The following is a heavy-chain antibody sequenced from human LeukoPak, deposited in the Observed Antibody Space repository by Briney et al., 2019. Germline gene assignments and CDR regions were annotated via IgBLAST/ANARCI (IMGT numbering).Heavy chain of an antibody. CDR1: GFTFSGSV. V-gene: IGHV3-23*01. J-gene: IGHJ4*02. CDR3: AKGSF. Sequence: GGSLRLSCAASGFTFSGSVMSWVRQAPGKGLEWVSGISNSGSITYYADSVKGRFTISRDNSKNMLYLQMNSLRAEDTAVYYCAKGSFWGQGTLVTVSS. CDR2: ISNSGSIT.